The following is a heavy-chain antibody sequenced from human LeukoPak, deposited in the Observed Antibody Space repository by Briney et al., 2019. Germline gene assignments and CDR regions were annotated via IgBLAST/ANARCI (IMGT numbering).Heavy chain of an antibody. CDR1: AYSISSGYY. CDR3: AREGSGISRLPYYYYYYMDV. CDR2: IYHSEST. Sequence: SETLSLTCIVSAYSISSGYYWGWIRQPPGKGLEWIGSIYHSESTYHNPSLKSRVTMSVDTSKNQFSLKLSSVTAADTAVYYCAREGSGISRLPYYYYYYMDVWGKGTTVTVSS. D-gene: IGHD3-10*01. V-gene: IGHV4-38-2*02. J-gene: IGHJ6*03.